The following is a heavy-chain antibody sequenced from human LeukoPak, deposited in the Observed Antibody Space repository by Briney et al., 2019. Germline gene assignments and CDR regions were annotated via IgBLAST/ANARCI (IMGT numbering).Heavy chain of an antibody. CDR2: IYTSGGT. CDR3: ARVAPLTYSGSYYYYYYMDV. Sequence: SETLSLTCTVSGGSISSYYWSWIRQPAGKGLEWIGRIYTSGGTNYNPSLKSRVTMSVDTSKNQFSLKLSSVTAADTAVYYCARVAPLTYSGSYYYYYYMDVWGKGTTVTISS. V-gene: IGHV4-4*07. CDR1: GGSISSYY. D-gene: IGHD1-26*01. J-gene: IGHJ6*03.